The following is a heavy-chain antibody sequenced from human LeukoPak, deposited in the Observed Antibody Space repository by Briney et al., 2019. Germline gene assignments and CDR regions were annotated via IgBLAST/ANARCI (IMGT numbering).Heavy chain of an antibody. CDR2: INPSGGST. J-gene: IGHJ4*02. CDR3: VREAPANPVGNFDY. V-gene: IGHV1-46*01. D-gene: IGHD7-27*01. CDR1: GYTFTGYY. Sequence: GASVKVSCKASGYTFTGYYMHWVRQAPGQGLEWMGIINPSGGSTSYAQKFQGRVTMTRDMSTSTVYMELSRLRTEDTAVYYCVREAPANPVGNFDYWGQGTLVTVSS.